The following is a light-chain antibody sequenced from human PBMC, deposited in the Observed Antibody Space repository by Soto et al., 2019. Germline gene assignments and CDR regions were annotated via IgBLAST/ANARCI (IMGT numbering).Light chain of an antibody. J-gene: IGLJ1*01. CDR3: NSYAGSPYV. CDR1: SSDIGGYNS. CDR2: EVS. V-gene: IGLV2-8*01. Sequence: QSALTQPTSASGSPGQSVTISCTGTSSDIGGYNSVSWYQQHPGKAPKLIIYEVSNRPSGVPDRFSGSKSGNTASLTVSGLQAEDEADYYCNSYAGSPYVFGPGTKVTVL.